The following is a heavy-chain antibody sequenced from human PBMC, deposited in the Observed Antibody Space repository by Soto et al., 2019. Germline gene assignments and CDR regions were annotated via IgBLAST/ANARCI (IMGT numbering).Heavy chain of an antibody. Sequence: ASVKVSCKASGYTFTSYGISWVRQAPGQGLEWMGWISAYNGNTNYAQKLQGRVTMTTDTSTSTAYMELRSLRSDDTAVYYCARADTAMECDWLDPWGQGTLVTVSS. V-gene: IGHV1-18*01. J-gene: IGHJ5*02. CDR3: ARADTAMECDWLDP. CDR1: GYTFTSYG. D-gene: IGHD5-18*01. CDR2: ISAYNGNT.